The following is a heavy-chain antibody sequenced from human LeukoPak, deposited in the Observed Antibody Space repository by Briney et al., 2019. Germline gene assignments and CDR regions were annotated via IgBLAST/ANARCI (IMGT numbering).Heavy chain of an antibody. CDR1: GSPFSSCV. D-gene: IGHD2-2*01. Sequence: SVKVSCRPSGSPFSSCVISWVRQAPGQGLEWMGWISAYNGNTNYAQKLQGRVTMTTDTSTSTAYMELRSLRSYNTAVYYCATPVYFSITSCYGESVYSGQGTLVTVSS. J-gene: IGHJ4*02. CDR3: ATPVYFSITSCYGESVY. CDR2: ISAYNGNT. V-gene: IGHV1-18*01.